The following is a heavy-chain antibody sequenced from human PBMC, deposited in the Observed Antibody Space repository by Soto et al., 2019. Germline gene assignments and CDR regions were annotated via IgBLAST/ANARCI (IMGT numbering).Heavy chain of an antibody. CDR3: VKDPGPPRNYFYGMAV. D-gene: IGHD7-27*01. Sequence: SETLSLTCTVSGGSFSSNNFYWSWIRQFPGKGLEWIGYIYHTGTTYYSPSFESRVTISLDTSNNKLSLRLASVTAADTATYYCVKDPGPPRNYFYGMAVWGQGITVT. V-gene: IGHV4-31*03. CDR1: GGSFSSNNFY. CDR2: IYHTGTT. J-gene: IGHJ6*02.